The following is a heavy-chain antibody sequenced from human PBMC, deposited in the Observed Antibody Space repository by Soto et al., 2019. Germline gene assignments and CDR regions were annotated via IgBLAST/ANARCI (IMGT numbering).Heavy chain of an antibody. D-gene: IGHD3-16*01. J-gene: IGHJ5*02. Sequence: VQVVETGGGMIQPGGSLRLSCAVFGFTVSSNYMSWVRQPPGKGLEWASDSYSGGSTYYADSLKGRFTISRENSKNTLCLQMISLRADDTAVYYCARERDGHNSYWFDLWGQGTLVTVSS. CDR1: GFTVSSNY. CDR2: SYSGGST. CDR3: ARERDGHNSYWFDL. V-gene: IGHV3-53*02.